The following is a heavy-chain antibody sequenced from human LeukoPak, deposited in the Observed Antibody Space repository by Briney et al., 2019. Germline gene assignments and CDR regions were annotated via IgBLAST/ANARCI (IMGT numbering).Heavy chain of an antibody. CDR1: KFTSSSSV. CDR3: AKGGVGASYYMDV. CDR2: IRYDGSNK. Sequence: PGGSLRLSCAASKFTSSSSVMHWVRQAPGKGLEWLAFIRYDGSNKNYADSVKGRFTISKDNSKNTLYMQMNSLRGEDTAVYYCAKGGVGASYYMDVWGKGTTVTASS. J-gene: IGHJ6*03. D-gene: IGHD1-26*01. V-gene: IGHV3-30*02.